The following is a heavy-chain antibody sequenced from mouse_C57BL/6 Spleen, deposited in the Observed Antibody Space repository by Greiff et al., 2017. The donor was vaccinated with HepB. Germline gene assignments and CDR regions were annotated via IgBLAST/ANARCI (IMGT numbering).Heavy chain of an antibody. V-gene: IGHV1-81*01. J-gene: IGHJ3*01. Sequence: VQLQESGAELARPGASVKLSCKASGYTFTSYGISWVKQRTGQGLEWIGEIYPRSGNTYYNEKFKGKATLTADKSSSTAYMELRSLTSEDSAVYFCAIDDGSPAWFAYWGQGTLVTVSA. CDR3: AIDDGSPAWFAY. CDR2: IYPRSGNT. CDR1: GYTFTSYG. D-gene: IGHD2-3*01.